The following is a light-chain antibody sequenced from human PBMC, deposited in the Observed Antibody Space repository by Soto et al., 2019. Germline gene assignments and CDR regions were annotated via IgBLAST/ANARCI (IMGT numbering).Light chain of an antibody. Sequence: DIQMPQSPSSLSASVGDRVTITCQARQDIKNYLNWYQQKPGKAPKLLIYEASNMATGDPSRFSGSGSGRSITFTISSLQPEDIAAYYCQQCDDFITFGGGTRIE. J-gene: IGKJ4*01. CDR3: QQCDDFIT. V-gene: IGKV1-33*01. CDR2: EAS. CDR1: QDIKNY.